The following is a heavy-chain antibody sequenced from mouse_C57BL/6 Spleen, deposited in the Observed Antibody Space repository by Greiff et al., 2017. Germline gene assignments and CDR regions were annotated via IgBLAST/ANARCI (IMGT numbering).Heavy chain of an antibody. D-gene: IGHD1-1*01. Sequence: QVQLQQSGAELVKPGASVKMSCKASGYTFTSYWITWVKQRPGQGLEWIGDIYPGSGSTNYNEKFKSKATLTVDTSSSTAYMQLSSLTSEDSAVYYCARAPITTVVATDYWGQGTTLTVSS. CDR1: GYTFTSYW. V-gene: IGHV1-55*01. CDR2: IYPGSGST. CDR3: ARAPITTVVATDY. J-gene: IGHJ2*01.